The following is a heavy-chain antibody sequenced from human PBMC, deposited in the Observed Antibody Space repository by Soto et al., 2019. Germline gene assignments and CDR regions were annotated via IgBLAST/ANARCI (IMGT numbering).Heavy chain of an antibody. CDR3: ARAGITFMWGRIGGAHYGLDV. CDR1: GFTLSDYT. Sequence: EVRLVESGGGLVKSGGSLRLSCAASGFTLSDYTINWVRQAPGRGLEWVSNINRFGSYSWYIDSVQGRFTISRDNAKNSVYLQMNSLRVEDTAVYYCARAGITFMWGRIGGAHYGLDVWGPGTTVTVSS. V-gene: IGHV3-21*01. CDR2: INRFGSYS. J-gene: IGHJ6*02. D-gene: IGHD3-16*01.